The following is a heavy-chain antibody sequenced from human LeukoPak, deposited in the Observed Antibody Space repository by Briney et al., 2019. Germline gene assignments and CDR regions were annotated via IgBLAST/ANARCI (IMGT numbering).Heavy chain of an antibody. CDR2: IYYSGST. J-gene: IGHJ4*02. Sequence: SETLSLTCTVSGGSISSGGYYWSWIRQHPGKGLEWIGYIYYSGSTYYNPSLKSRVTISVDTSKNQFSLKLSSVTAADTAVYYCARSRNYDFLPFDYWGQGILVTVSS. V-gene: IGHV4-31*03. CDR3: ARSRNYDFLPFDY. D-gene: IGHD3-3*01. CDR1: GGSISSGGYY.